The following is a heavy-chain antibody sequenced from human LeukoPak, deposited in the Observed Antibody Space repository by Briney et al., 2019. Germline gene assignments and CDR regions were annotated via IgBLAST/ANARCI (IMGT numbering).Heavy chain of an antibody. V-gene: IGHV4-59*01. CDR3: AKGILAAAGRIWDY. CDR2: IYYSGST. Sequence: SETLSLTCAVYGGSFSGYYWSWIRQPPGMGLEWLGYIYYSGSTNYNPSLKSRVTISVDTSKNQFSLQLNSVTAADTAVYYCAKGILAAAGRIWDYWGQGTLVTVSS. J-gene: IGHJ4*02. CDR1: GGSFSGYY. D-gene: IGHD6-13*01.